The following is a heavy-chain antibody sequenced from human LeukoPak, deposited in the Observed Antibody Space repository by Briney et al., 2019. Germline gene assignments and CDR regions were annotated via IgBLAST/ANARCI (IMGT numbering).Heavy chain of an antibody. CDR3: ARDGLYSGSYPSPGY. CDR1: GYTFTSYG. Sequence: ASVKVSCKASGYTFTSYGISWVRQAPGQGLEWMGWFSAYNGNTNYAQKLQGRVTMTTDTSTSTAYMELRSLRSDDTVGYYCARDGLYSGSYPSPGYWGQGTLVTVSS. J-gene: IGHJ4*02. V-gene: IGHV1-18*01. CDR2: FSAYNGNT. D-gene: IGHD1-26*01.